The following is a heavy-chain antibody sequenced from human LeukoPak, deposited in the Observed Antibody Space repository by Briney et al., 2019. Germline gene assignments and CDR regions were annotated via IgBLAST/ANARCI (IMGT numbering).Heavy chain of an antibody. D-gene: IGHD6-6*01. CDR2: IYNGGTT. CDR1: GFTVTSNH. CDR3: ARDSSSYYFDY. J-gene: IGHJ4*02. Sequence: GGSLRLSCAASGFTVTSNHMNWVRQAPGKGLEWVSIIYNGGTTHYADSLKDRFLIFRDDFINTLYLQMNSLRAEDTAVYYCARDSSSYYFDYWGQGTLVTISS. V-gene: IGHV3-66*01.